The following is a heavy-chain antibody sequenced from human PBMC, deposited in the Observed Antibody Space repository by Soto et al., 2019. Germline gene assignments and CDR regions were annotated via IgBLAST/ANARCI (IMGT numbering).Heavy chain of an antibody. CDR2: ISSSGSTI. J-gene: IGHJ6*02. Sequence: PGGSLRLSCAASRFTFSDYYMNWIRQAPGKGLEWVSYISSSGSTIYYADSVKGRFTISRDNASNSLYLQMSSLRAEDTAVYHCARAHLGGDSNGMDVWGQGTTVTVSS. CDR3: ARAHLGGDSNGMDV. D-gene: IGHD3-16*01. V-gene: IGHV3-11*01. CDR1: RFTFSDYY.